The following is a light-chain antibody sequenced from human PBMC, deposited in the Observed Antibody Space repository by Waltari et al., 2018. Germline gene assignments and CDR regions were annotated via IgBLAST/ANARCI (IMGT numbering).Light chain of an antibody. CDR2: DAS. Sequence: EIVLTQSPATLSLSTGERATLSCRASQTVRSYLAWYQQKPGQAPRLLIFDASSRAPGIPGKSTGSGSGTAFTLTASNLEPEDFAVYYCQQRSNWTYTFGQGTRVEIK. CDR1: QTVRSY. CDR3: QQRSNWTYT. J-gene: IGKJ2*01. V-gene: IGKV3-11*01.